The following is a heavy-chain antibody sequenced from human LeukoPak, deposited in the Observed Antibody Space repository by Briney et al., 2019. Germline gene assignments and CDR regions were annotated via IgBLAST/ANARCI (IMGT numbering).Heavy chain of an antibody. CDR2: ISAYNGNT. CDR1: GYTFTSYG. D-gene: IGHD6-13*01. V-gene: IGHV1-18*01. Sequence: ASVKVSCKASGYTFTSYGISWVRQAPGQGLEWMGWISAYNGNTNYAQKLQGRVTRTTDTSTSTAYMELRSLRSDDTAVYYCARDFRAVAAAGTIFEGWGQGTLVTVSS. J-gene: IGHJ4*02. CDR3: ARDFRAVAAAGTIFEG.